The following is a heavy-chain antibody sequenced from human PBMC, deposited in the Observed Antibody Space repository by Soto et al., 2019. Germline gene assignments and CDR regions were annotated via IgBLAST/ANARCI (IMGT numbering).Heavy chain of an antibody. CDR3: ARRLYYDSSGFEGGGMDV. Sequence: PGGSLRLSCAASGFTFSSYAMHWVRQAPGKGLENVSAISSNGGSTYYANSVKGRFTISRDNSKNTLYLQMGSLRAEDMAVYYFARRLYYDSSGFEGGGMDVWGQGTTVTVSS. CDR2: ISSNGGST. V-gene: IGHV3-64*01. CDR1: GFTFSSYA. D-gene: IGHD3-22*01. J-gene: IGHJ6*02.